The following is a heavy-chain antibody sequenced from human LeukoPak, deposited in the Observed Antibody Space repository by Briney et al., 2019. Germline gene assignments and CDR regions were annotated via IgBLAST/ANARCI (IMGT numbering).Heavy chain of an antibody. Sequence: PGGSLRLSCAASGFTFSSNYMTWVRQAPGKGLEWVSIFYSGGSTYYSDSLNGLFTISRDNSKNTLYLQMNTLRAEDTAVYYCARTDSSGYYDYWGQGTLVTVSS. CDR2: FYSGGST. CDR3: ARTDSSGYYDY. CDR1: GFTFSSNY. V-gene: IGHV3-53*01. J-gene: IGHJ4*02. D-gene: IGHD3-22*01.